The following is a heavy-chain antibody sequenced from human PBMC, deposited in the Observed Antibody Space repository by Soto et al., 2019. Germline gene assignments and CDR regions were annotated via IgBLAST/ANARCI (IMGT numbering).Heavy chain of an antibody. Sequence: GSLRLSCAASGFTFSSYWMSWVRQAPGKGLEWVANIKQDGSEKYYVDSVKGRFTIPRDNAKNSLYLQMNSLRAEDTAVYYCARVTTVTTDAFDIWGQGTMVTV. V-gene: IGHV3-7*03. D-gene: IGHD4-17*01. CDR3: ARVTTVTTDAFDI. CDR1: GFTFSSYW. J-gene: IGHJ3*02. CDR2: IKQDGSEK.